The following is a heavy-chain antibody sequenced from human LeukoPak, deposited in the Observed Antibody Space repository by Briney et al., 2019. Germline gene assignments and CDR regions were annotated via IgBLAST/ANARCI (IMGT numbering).Heavy chain of an antibody. V-gene: IGHV1-18*04. CDR1: GYTFTGYY. Sequence: ASVKVSCKASGYTFTGYYMHWVRQAPGQGLEWMGWISAYNGNTNYAQKLQGRVTITTDTSTSTAYMELRSLRSDDTAVYYCARDHSNWNYAPDFWGQGTLVIVSS. CDR2: ISAYNGNT. D-gene: IGHD1-7*01. CDR3: ARDHSNWNYAPDF. J-gene: IGHJ4*02.